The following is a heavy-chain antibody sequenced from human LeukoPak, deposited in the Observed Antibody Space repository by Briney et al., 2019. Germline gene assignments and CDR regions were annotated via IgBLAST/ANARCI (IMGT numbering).Heavy chain of an antibody. D-gene: IGHD3-3*01. J-gene: IGHJ4*02. CDR3: ATSHTIFGVVTYYFDY. CDR1: GGTFSSYA. Sequence: SSVKVSCKASGGTFSSYAISWVRQAPGQGLEWMGRIIPILGIANYAQKFQGRVTITADKSTSTAYMELSSLRSEDTAVYYCATSHTIFGVVTYYFDYWGQGTLVTVSS. CDR2: IIPILGIA. V-gene: IGHV1-69*04.